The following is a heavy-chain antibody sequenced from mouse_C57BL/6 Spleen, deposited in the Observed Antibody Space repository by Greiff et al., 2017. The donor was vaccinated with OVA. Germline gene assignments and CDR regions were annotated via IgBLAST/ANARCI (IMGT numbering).Heavy chain of an antibody. Sequence: VQPQQSGPELVKPGASVKISCKASGYAFSSSWMNWVKQRPGKGLEWIGRIYPGDGDTNYNGKFKGKATLTADKSSSTAYMQLSSLTSEDSAVYFCARLLLFDYWGQGTTLTVSS. J-gene: IGHJ2*01. CDR2: IYPGDGDT. CDR1: GYAFSSSW. D-gene: IGHD1-1*01. V-gene: IGHV1-82*01. CDR3: ARLLLFDY.